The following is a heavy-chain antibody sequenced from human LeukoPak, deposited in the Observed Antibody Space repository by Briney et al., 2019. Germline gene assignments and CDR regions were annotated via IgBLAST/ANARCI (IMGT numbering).Heavy chain of an antibody. CDR2: ISSSGSTI. V-gene: IGHV3-48*04. J-gene: IGHJ4*02. D-gene: IGHD6-19*01. Sequence: GGSLRLSCAASGFTFSSYWMSWVRQAPGKGLEWVSYISSSGSTIYYADSVKGRFTISRDNAKNMLYLQMNSLRAEDTAVYYCARGRGLGELAVASFDSWGQGTLVTVSS. CDR1: GFTFSSYW. CDR3: ARGRGLGELAVASFDS.